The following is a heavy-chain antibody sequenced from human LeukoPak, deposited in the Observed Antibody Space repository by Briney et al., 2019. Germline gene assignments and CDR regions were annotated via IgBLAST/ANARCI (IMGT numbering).Heavy chain of an antibody. V-gene: IGHV1-69*06. CDR3: ARVSGSGDRFDY. CDR2: IIPFFGTA. D-gene: IGHD6-19*01. Sequence: ASVKVSCKASGGTFSSYAISWVRQAPGQGLEWMGGIIPFFGTANYAQKFQGRVTITADKSTSTAYMELSSLRSEDTAVYYCARVSGSGDRFDYWGQGTLVTVSS. CDR1: GGTFSSYA. J-gene: IGHJ4*02.